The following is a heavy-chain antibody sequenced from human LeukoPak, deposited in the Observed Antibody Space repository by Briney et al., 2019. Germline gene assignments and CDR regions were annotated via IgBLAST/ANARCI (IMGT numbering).Heavy chain of an antibody. Sequence: SETLSLTCTVSGDSIKSGDNYWSWVRQSPGTGLEWLGYIYYRGSTSYNPSLKSRITLSVDTSKNQFSLTLSSVTAADTAVYYCARGSYYYDSTGYYFDYWGQGTLVSVSS. CDR2: IYYRGST. CDR1: GDSIKSGDNY. CDR3: ARGSYYYDSTGYYFDY. D-gene: IGHD3-22*01. J-gene: IGHJ4*02. V-gene: IGHV4-30-4*01.